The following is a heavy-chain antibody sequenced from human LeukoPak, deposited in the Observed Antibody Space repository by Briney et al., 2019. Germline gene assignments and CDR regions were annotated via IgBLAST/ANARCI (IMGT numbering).Heavy chain of an antibody. CDR3: AKDLGPYSGSYYFDY. CDR2: ISGSGGST. D-gene: IGHD1-26*01. V-gene: IGHV3-23*01. J-gene: IGHJ4*02. Sequence: PGGSLRLSCAASGFTFSSYAMSWVRQAPGKGREWVSAISGSGGSTYYADSVKGRFTISRDNSKNTLYLQMNSLRAEDTAVYYCAKDLGPYSGSYYFDYWGQGTLVTVSS. CDR1: GFTFSSYA.